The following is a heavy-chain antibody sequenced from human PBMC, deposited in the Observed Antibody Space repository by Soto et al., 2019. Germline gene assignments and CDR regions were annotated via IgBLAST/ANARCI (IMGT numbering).Heavy chain of an antibody. Sequence: QVQLQESGPGLVKPSQTLSLTCTVSAGSISSAGYYWSWIRQHPGKGLEWIGYIYYSGSTYYNPSLKSRLTISVDTSTNQFSLKLSSVTAADTAVYYCAAYYYDSSGENWFDPWGQGTLVTVSS. CDR3: AAYYYDSSGENWFDP. J-gene: IGHJ5*02. V-gene: IGHV4-31*03. CDR2: IYYSGST. CDR1: AGSISSAGYY. D-gene: IGHD3-22*01.